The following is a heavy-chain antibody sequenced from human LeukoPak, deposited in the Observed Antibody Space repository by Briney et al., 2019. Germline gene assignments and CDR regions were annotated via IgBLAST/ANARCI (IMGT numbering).Heavy chain of an antibody. D-gene: IGHD3-10*01. V-gene: IGHV3-20*04. CDR1: GFTFDDYG. CDR3: ARNYGSGSYFYFDY. CDR2: INWNGGST. J-gene: IGHJ4*02. Sequence: GGSLRLSCAASGFTFDDYGMSWVRQAPGKGLEWVSGINWNGGSTGYADSVKGRFTISRDNAKNSPYLQMNSLRAEDTALYYCARNYGSGSYFYFDYWGQGNLVTVSS.